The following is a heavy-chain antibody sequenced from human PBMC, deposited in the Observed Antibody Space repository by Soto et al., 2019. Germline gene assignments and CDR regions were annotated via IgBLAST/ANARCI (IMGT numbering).Heavy chain of an antibody. Sequence: DSVKVSCKXSRYTFTNFYIHWLRQAPGQGLEWMGIINPSGGSTTCPQKFQGRVTMTRDTSTSTVHMELITLRSEDTAVYYCARSQVGRPLDVWGPGTTVTVSS. CDR1: RYTFTNFY. CDR3: ARSQVGRPLDV. CDR2: INPSGGST. J-gene: IGHJ6*02. V-gene: IGHV1-46*01. D-gene: IGHD1-26*01.